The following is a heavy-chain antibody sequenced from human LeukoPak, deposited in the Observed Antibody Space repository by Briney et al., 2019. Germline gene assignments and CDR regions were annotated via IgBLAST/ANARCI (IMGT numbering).Heavy chain of an antibody. Sequence: SETLSLTCAVYGGSFSGYYWSWIRQPPGKGLEWIGEINHSGSTNHNPSLKSRVTISVDTSKNHFSLRLSSVTAADTAAYYCARSPSGGGKDAFDIWGQGTMVTVSS. J-gene: IGHJ3*02. CDR3: ARSPSGGGKDAFDI. CDR2: INHSGST. CDR1: GGSFSGYY. V-gene: IGHV4-34*01. D-gene: IGHD2-2*01.